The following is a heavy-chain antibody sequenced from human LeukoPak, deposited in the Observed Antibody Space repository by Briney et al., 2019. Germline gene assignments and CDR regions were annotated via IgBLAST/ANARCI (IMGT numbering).Heavy chain of an antibody. CDR1: EFTFSSYS. D-gene: IGHD2-2*01. CDR3: AKDYCSSTSCYWFDP. J-gene: IGHJ5*02. CDR2: ITNSGNSK. V-gene: IGHV3-48*01. Sequence: GGSLRLSCAASEFTFSSYSMNWVRQAPGKGLEWVSYITNSGNSKSYADSVKGRFTISRDNSKNTLYLQMNSLRAEDTAVYYCAKDYCSSTSCYWFDPWGQGTLVTVSS.